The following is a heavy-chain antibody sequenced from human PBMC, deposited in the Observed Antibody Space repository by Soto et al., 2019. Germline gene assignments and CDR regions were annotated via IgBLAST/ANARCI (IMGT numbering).Heavy chain of an antibody. D-gene: IGHD4-17*01. CDR1: RFAIYRND. CDR2: IHSDHKT. V-gene: IGHV3-66*01. J-gene: IGHJ4*02. Sequence: EVQLVQSGGALVQPGGSLRLSCVADRFAIYRNDVMWVRQAPGKGLEWVAHIHSDHKTFYADSVKGRFTISKDNSKNTLFFQMNSLRSEDTALYYCAAYGPNSGDGYWGQGTLVTVSS. CDR3: AAYGPNSGDGY.